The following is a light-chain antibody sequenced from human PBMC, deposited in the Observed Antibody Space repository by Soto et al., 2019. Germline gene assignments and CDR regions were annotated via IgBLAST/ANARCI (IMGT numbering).Light chain of an antibody. CDR1: QSVSSSY. CDR3: QQYGSSPRT. CDR2: AAS. Sequence: DIVLTQSPGTLSLSPGERATLSCRASQSVSSSYLAWYQQKPGQALRLLIYAASSRATGIPDRISGRGSGTDFTLTISRLEPEDFAVYYCQQYGSSPRTFGQGTKVQIK. V-gene: IGKV3-20*01. J-gene: IGKJ1*01.